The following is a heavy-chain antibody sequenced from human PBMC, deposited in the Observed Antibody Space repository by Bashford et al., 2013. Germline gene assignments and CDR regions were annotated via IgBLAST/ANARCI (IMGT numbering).Heavy chain of an antibody. D-gene: IGHD1-1*01. CDR3: GRGVQSFDP. V-gene: IGHV1-2*02. Sequence: WVRQAPGQGLEWMGWINAGNGNTKYSQRFQGRVTMTRDTSITTTYMELSGLTSDDTALYYCGRGVQSFDPWGQGTPVTISS. J-gene: IGHJ5*02. CDR2: INAGNGNT.